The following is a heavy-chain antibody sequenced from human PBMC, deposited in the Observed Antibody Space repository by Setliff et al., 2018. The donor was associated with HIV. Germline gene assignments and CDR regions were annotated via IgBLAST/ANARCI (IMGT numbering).Heavy chain of an antibody. V-gene: IGHV4-38-2*01. CDR1: GYSINSGFS. CDR3: ARPRRVRSRAWYWFDI. CDR2: IYQSGSI. J-gene: IGHJ5*02. D-gene: IGHD6-19*01. Sequence: SETLSLTCAASGYSINSGFSRAWIRQPPGQGPQWIGSIYQSGSIYYNPSLQSRVTISVDSSKNQFSLNLFSVSAADTAVYYCARPRRVRSRAWYWFDIWGQGTLVTVSS.